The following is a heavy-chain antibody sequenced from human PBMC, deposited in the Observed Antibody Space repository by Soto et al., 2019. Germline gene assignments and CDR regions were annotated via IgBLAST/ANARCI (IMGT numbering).Heavy chain of an antibody. Sequence: GGSLRLSCVASGFTFTNYWMHWVRQAPGKGLVWVSRINPDGSITSHGDSVKGRFTISRDNAKNTLNLQMSSLRAEDTAVYYCARANYGIFDYWGQGTLVTVSS. CDR3: ARANYGIFDY. V-gene: IGHV3-74*01. D-gene: IGHD4-17*01. J-gene: IGHJ4*02. CDR1: GFTFTNYW. CDR2: INPDGSIT.